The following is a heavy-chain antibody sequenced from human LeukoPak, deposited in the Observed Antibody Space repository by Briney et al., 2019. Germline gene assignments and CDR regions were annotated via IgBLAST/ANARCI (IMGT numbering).Heavy chain of an antibody. CDR2: VHKTGSI. J-gene: IGHJ4*02. V-gene: IGHV4-59*08. D-gene: IGHD1-26*01. Sequence: TSETLSLTCTVSGDSISAYYWSWVRQPPGKGLEWIAFVHKTGSINYNPSLKSRATISMDTSNSQFSLHVNSVTAADTAVYYCTKYGGSPANYLDSWGPGTLVTVSP. CDR1: GDSISAYY. CDR3: TKYGGSPANYLDS.